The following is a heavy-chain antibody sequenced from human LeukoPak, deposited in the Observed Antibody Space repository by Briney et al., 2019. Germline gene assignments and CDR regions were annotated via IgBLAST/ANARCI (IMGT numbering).Heavy chain of an antibody. CDR1: GYSVSSGYY. Sequence: PSETLSLTCAVSGYSVSSGYYWGWIRQPPGKGLEWIGSIHHSGSNYSNSSLKSRVTISVDTSKNQFSLNLNSVDAADTAVYYCVRVSGGYDTKYYFDCWGQGTLVTVSS. CDR3: VRVSGGYDTKYYFDC. V-gene: IGHV4-38-2*01. CDR2: IHHSGSN. D-gene: IGHD1-26*01. J-gene: IGHJ4*02.